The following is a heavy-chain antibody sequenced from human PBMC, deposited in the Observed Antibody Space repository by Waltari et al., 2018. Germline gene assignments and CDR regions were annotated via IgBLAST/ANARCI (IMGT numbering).Heavy chain of an antibody. CDR1: GFTFSSYS. V-gene: IGHV3-48*04. D-gene: IGHD6-13*01. CDR3: ARDSDRAAAGTFDY. Sequence: EVQLVESGGGLVQPGGSLRLSCAASGFTFSSYSMNWVRQAPGKGLEWVSYISSSSTIYYADSVKGRFTISRDNAKNSLYLQMNSLRAEDTAVYYCARDSDRAAAGTFDYWGQGTLVTVSS. CDR2: ISSSSTI. J-gene: IGHJ4*02.